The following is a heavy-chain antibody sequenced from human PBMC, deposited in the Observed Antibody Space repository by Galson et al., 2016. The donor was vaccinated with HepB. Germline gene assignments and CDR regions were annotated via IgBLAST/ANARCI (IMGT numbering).Heavy chain of an antibody. J-gene: IGHJ6*02. Sequence: SLRLSCAASEFTVSTNHMSWVRQAPGKGLEWVATIYRVGTTSYAESVRGRFTVSRDISKNPLSLQMNSLRSGDTAVYYCVRYCDSNGYYPGGMDVWGQGTTVTVSS. CDR1: EFTVSTNH. CDR3: VRYCDSNGYYPGGMDV. V-gene: IGHV3-53*01. CDR2: IYRVGTT. D-gene: IGHD3-22*01.